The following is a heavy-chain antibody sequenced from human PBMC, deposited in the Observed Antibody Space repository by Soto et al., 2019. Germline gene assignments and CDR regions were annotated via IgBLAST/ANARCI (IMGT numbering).Heavy chain of an antibody. J-gene: IGHJ4*02. Sequence: PGGSLRLSCAASGFTFSSYGMHWVRQAPGKGLEWVAVIWYDGSNKYYADSVKGRFTISRDNSKNTLYLQMNSLRAEDTAVYYCANVPIWCSSTSCYTERLDYWGQGTLVTVSS. CDR1: GFTFSSYG. CDR3: ANVPIWCSSTSCYTERLDY. V-gene: IGHV3-33*06. D-gene: IGHD2-2*02. CDR2: IWYDGSNK.